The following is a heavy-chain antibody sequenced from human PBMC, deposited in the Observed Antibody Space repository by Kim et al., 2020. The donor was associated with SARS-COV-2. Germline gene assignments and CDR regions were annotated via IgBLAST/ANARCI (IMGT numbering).Heavy chain of an antibody. CDR2: IYPGDSDT. D-gene: IGHD2-15*01. CDR3: ARQGGEQAFDI. CDR1: GYSFTSYW. V-gene: IGHV5-51*01. J-gene: IGHJ3*02. Sequence: GESLKISCQGSGYSFTSYWIGWVRQMPGEGLEWMGIIYPGDSDTRYSPSLQGQVTFSADKSISTAYLQWSSLKASDTAMYYCARQGGEQAFDILGQGTMVTVSS.